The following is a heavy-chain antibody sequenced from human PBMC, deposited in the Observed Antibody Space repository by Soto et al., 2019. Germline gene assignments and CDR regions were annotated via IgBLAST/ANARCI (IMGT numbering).Heavy chain of an antibody. CDR2: ISYDGSNK. CDR3: AIDFYGS. J-gene: IGHJ4*02. CDR1: GFTFSIYG. D-gene: IGHD4-17*01. Sequence: PWGSLVLSCASSGFTFSIYGMHWVRQAPGKGLEWVAVISYDGSNKYYADSVKGRFTISRDNSKNTLYLQMNSLRAEDTAVYFCAIDFYGSWGQGTMVTVSS. V-gene: IGHV3-30*03.